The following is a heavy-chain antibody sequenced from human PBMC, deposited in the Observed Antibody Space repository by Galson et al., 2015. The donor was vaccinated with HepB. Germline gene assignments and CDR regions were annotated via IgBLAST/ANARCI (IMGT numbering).Heavy chain of an antibody. CDR3: AKGPRSLVGDSGKVNWFDP. J-gene: IGHJ5*02. CDR2: IDRDGTTT. CDR1: GFTFSSVW. D-gene: IGHD4-17*01. V-gene: IGHV3-74*03. Sequence: SLRLSCAVSGFTFSSVWMHWVRHVPGKGLVWVSRIDRDGTTTTYADSVKGRFTISRDNDRNTLYLQMDRLRAEDTAVYFCAKGPRSLVGDSGKVNWFDPWGQGTLVIVSS.